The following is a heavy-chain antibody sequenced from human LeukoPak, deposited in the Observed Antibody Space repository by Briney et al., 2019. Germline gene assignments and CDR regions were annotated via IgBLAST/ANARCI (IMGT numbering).Heavy chain of an antibody. CDR2: IYSSGST. CDR1: GGSISGHY. J-gene: IGHJ5*02. Sequence: SETLSLTCTVSGGSISGHYCSWIRQPAGKGLEWIGRIYSSGSTNYNPSLKSRVTMSVDTSKNQFSLKLTSVTAADTAMYYCARGGSSWYNWFDPWGQGTQVTVSS. V-gene: IGHV4-4*07. CDR3: ARGGSSWYNWFDP. D-gene: IGHD6-13*01.